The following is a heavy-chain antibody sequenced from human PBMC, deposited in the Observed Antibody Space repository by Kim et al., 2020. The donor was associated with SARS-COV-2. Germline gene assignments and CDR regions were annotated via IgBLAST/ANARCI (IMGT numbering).Heavy chain of an antibody. CDR3: ARDISEVDYDILTRPELHYGMDV. Sequence: GGSLRLSCAASGFTFSSYSMNWVRQAPGKGLEWVSSISSSSSYIYYADSVKGRFTISRDNAKNSLYLQMNSLRAEDTAVYYCARDISEVDYDILTRPELHYGMDVWGQGTTVTVSS. D-gene: IGHD3-9*01. V-gene: IGHV3-21*01. CDR2: ISSSSSYI. J-gene: IGHJ6*02. CDR1: GFTFSSYS.